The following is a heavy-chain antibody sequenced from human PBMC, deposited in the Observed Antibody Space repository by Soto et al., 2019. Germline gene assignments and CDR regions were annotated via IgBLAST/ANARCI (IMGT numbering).Heavy chain of an antibody. J-gene: IGHJ4*02. V-gene: IGHV4-39*01. D-gene: IGHD3-22*01. Sequence: SETLSLTCTVSGGSISSSSYYWGWIRQPPGKGLEWIGRIYYSGSTDYSSSLKSRVTISVDTSKNQFSLKLSSLTAADTAVYYCARQWATYDSSGYYPGFDYWGQGTLVTGSS. CDR3: ARQWATYDSSGYYPGFDY. CDR2: IYYSGST. CDR1: GGSISSSSYY.